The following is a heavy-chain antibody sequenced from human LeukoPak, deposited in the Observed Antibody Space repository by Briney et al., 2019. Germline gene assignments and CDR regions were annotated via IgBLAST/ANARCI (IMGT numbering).Heavy chain of an antibody. CDR3: AKEGWVVVPAAFFDY. V-gene: IGHV3-48*01. CDR2: ISSSSSTI. Sequence: GGSLRLSCAASGFTFSSYSMTWVRQAPGKGLEWVSYISSSSSTIYYADSVKGRFTISRDNAKNSLYLQMNSLRAEDTAVYYCAKEGWVVVPAAFFDYWGQGTLVTVSS. D-gene: IGHD2-2*01. CDR1: GFTFSSYS. J-gene: IGHJ4*02.